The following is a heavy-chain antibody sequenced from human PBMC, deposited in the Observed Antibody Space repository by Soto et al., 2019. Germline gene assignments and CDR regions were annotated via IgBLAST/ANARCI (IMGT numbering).Heavy chain of an antibody. V-gene: IGHV4-4*02. CDR1: GGSISSSNW. D-gene: IGHD6-19*01. Sequence: PSETLSLTCAVSGGSISSSNWWSWVRQPPGKGLEWIGEIYHSGSTNYNPSLKSRVAISVDKSKNQFSLKLSSVTAADTAVYYCARDQDGSGWSAYKPATRYNWFDPWGQGTLVTVSS. CDR3: ARDQDGSGWSAYKPATRYNWFDP. J-gene: IGHJ5*02. CDR2: IYHSGST.